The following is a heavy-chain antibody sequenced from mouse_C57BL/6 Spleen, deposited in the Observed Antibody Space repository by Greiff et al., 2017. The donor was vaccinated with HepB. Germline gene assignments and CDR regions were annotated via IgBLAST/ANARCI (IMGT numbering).Heavy chain of an antibody. J-gene: IGHJ4*01. Sequence: VQLKESGPVLVKPGASVKMSCKASGYTFTDYYMNWVKQSHGKSLEWIGVINPYNGGTSYNQKFKGKATLTVDKSSSTAYMELNSLTSEDSAVYYCARGRLRYDYDEGGMDYWGQGTSVTVSS. CDR3: ARGRLRYDYDEGGMDY. CDR1: GYTFTDYY. V-gene: IGHV1-19*01. CDR2: INPYNGGT. D-gene: IGHD2-4*01.